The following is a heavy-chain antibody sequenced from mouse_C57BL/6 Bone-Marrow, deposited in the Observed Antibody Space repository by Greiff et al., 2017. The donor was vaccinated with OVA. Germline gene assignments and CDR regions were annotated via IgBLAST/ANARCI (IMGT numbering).Heavy chain of an antibody. CDR3: ARRPDGYHWYFDV. CDR1: GFTFSDYG. D-gene: IGHD2-3*01. J-gene: IGHJ1*03. CDR2: ISNLAYSI. Sequence: EVKLMESGGGLVQPGGSLKLSCAASGFTFSDYGMAWVRQAPRKGPEWVAFISNLAYSIYYADTVTGRFTISRENAKNTLYLEMSSLRSEDTAMYYCARRPDGYHWYFDVWGTGTTVTVSS. V-gene: IGHV5-15*01.